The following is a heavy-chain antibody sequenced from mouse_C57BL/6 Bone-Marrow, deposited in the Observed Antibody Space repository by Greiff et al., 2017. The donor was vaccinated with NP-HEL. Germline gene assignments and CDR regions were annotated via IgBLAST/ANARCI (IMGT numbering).Heavy chain of an antibody. V-gene: IGHV1-5*01. CDR2: IYPGNSDT. Sequence: EVKLVESGTVLARPGASVKMSCKTSGYTFTSYWMHWVKQRPGQGLEWIGAIYPGNSDTSYNQKFKGKAKLTAVTSASTAYMELSSLTNEDSAVYYCTKRNVGGLRRDYAMDYWGQGTSVTVSS. CDR3: TKRNVGGLRRDYAMDY. CDR1: GYTFTSYW. D-gene: IGHD2-4*01. J-gene: IGHJ4*01.